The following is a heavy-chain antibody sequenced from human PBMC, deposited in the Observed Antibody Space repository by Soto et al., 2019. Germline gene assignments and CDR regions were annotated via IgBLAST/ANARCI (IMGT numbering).Heavy chain of an antibody. CDR3: ARVVAGTPFDY. Sequence: QVQLVQSGAEVKKPGASVKVSCKASGYTFTSYAMHWVRQAPGQRLEWMGWINAGNGSTKYSQKFQGRVTITRDTSASTAYMELSSLRSEDTAVYYCARVVAGTPFDYWGQGTLVTVSS. V-gene: IGHV1-3*01. J-gene: IGHJ4*02. D-gene: IGHD6-19*01. CDR2: INAGNGST. CDR1: GYTFTSYA.